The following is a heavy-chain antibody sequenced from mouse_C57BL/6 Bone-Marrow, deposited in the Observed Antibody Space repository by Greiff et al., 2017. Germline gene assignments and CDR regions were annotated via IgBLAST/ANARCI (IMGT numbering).Heavy chain of an antibody. CDR2: IRSKSNNYAT. CDR1: GFSFNTYA. J-gene: IGHJ4*01. V-gene: IGHV10-1*01. D-gene: IGHD1-1*01. Sequence: EVKLMESGGGLVQPKGSLKLSCAASGFSFNTYAMNWVRQAPGRGVEWVASIRSKSNNYATYYADSVKDRFTISRDDSESMLYLKMINLKTADTAMYYCVRQAITTVVALYAMDYWGQGTSVTVSS. CDR3: VRQAITTVVALYAMDY.